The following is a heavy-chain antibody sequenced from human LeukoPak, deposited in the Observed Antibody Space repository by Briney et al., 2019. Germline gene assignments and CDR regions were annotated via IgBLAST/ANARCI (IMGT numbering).Heavy chain of an antibody. CDR3: ARDGVDQLLFYYGIDG. J-gene: IGHJ6*02. CDR1: GFTFSSYC. V-gene: IGHV3-30-3*01. CDR2: ISDDGSNK. Sequence: GGSLRLSCAASGFTFSSYCMHWVRQAPGKGLEWVGVISDDGSNKYYADSVKSRFTISRDNSKNTLYMQMNNLRAEDTAVYYCARDGVDQLLFYYGIDGWGQGTTVTVSS. D-gene: IGHD2-2*01.